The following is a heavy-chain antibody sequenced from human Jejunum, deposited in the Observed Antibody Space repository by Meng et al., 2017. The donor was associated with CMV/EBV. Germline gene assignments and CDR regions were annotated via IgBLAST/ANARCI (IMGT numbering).Heavy chain of an antibody. CDR3: AKQMPWNYYHGMDL. Sequence: AFSFSRFNITWVRQAPGRGLEWVSSLSSTGTYIYYADSVKGRFTISRDNAKNSLYLQMNSLRAEDTAVYYCAKQMPWNYYHGMDLWGQGTTVTVSS. D-gene: IGHD2-2*01. CDR1: AFSFSRFN. CDR2: LSSTGTYI. V-gene: IGHV3-21*01. J-gene: IGHJ6*02.